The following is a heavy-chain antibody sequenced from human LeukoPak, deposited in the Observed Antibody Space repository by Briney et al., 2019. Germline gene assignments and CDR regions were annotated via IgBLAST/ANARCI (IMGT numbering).Heavy chain of an antibody. CDR3: AKDRWGVGATGDLAFDL. CDR1: GFTFSSYA. CDR2: ISGSGGST. D-gene: IGHD1-26*01. Sequence: GGSLRLSCAASGFTFSSYAMSWVRQAPGKGLEWVSAISGSGGSTYYADSVKGRFTISRDNSKNTLYLQMNSLRAEDTAVYYCAKDRWGVGATGDLAFDLWAVAPWSLSPQ. V-gene: IGHV3-23*01. J-gene: IGHJ2*01.